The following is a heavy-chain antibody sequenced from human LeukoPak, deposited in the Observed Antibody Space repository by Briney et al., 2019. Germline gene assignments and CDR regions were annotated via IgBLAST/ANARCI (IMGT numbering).Heavy chain of an antibody. V-gene: IGHV1-18*01. CDR3: AKNKWEGWFDP. D-gene: IGHD1-26*01. CDR1: GYTFTSSG. J-gene: IGHJ5*02. Sequence: AAVQVSCKASGYTFTSSGISWVRQAPGQGLEWMGWISSYKGNRRDVQNLQGRVTKTPEPSTRTANMALRSLRADDAAVYYCAKNKWEGWFDPWGRGTLVIVSS. CDR2: ISSYKGNR.